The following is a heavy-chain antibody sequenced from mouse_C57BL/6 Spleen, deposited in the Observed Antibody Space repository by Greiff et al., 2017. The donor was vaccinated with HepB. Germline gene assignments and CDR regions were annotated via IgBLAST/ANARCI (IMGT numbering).Heavy chain of an antibody. J-gene: IGHJ2*01. D-gene: IGHD1-1*01. CDR1: GFTFSDYG. Sequence: EVKLVESGGGLVQPGGSLKLSCAASGFTFSDYGMAWVRQAPRKGPEWVAFISNLAYSIYYADTVTGRFTISRENAKNTLYLEMSSLRSEDTAMYYCARHYGSSYEGYFDYWGQGTTLTVSS. CDR2: ISNLAYSI. CDR3: ARHYGSSYEGYFDY. V-gene: IGHV5-15*01.